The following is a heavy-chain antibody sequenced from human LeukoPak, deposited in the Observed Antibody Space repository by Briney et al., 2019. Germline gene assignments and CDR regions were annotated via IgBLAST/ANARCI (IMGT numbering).Heavy chain of an antibody. CDR3: AKAEGSGNQPFDY. V-gene: IGHV3-23*01. D-gene: IGHD3-10*01. CDR2: ISGGGGTT. Sequence: GGSLRLSCAASGFTFSSYAMSWVRQAPGKGLQWVSFISGGGGTTYYADSVKGRFTVSRDNSKNTLYLQMSSLRAEDTAVYYCAKAEGSGNQPFDYWGQGTLVTVSS. J-gene: IGHJ4*02. CDR1: GFTFSSYA.